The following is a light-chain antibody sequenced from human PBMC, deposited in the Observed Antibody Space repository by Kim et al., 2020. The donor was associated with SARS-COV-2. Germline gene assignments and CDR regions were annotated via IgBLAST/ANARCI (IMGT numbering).Light chain of an antibody. Sequence: AQGETARITCGGNNIGSEGVHWYQQKPGQAPVLLIYFDSDWPSGIPERFSGSNSGNTATLTISRVEAGDEADYYCQVWNSRSDQWVFGGGTQLTVL. J-gene: IGLJ3*02. CDR1: NIGSEG. CDR3: QVWNSRSDQWV. V-gene: IGLV3-21*01. CDR2: FDS.